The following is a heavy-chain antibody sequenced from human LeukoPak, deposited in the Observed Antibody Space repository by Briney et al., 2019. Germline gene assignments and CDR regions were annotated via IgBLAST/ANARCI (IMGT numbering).Heavy chain of an antibody. Sequence: ASVKVSCKASGYTFTSYGISWVRQAPGQGLEWMGWISAYNGNTNYAQKLQGRVTMTIDTSTSTAYMELRSLRSDDTAVYYCAGVPMVRGVIIPRYFDYWGQGTLVTVSS. J-gene: IGHJ4*02. CDR1: GYTFTSYG. CDR2: ISAYNGNT. V-gene: IGHV1-18*01. CDR3: AGVPMVRGVIIPRYFDY. D-gene: IGHD3-10*01.